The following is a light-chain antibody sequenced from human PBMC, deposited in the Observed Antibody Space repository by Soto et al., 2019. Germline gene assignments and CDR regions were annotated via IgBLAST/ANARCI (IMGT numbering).Light chain of an antibody. V-gene: IGLV2-11*01. CDR2: DVT. J-gene: IGLJ1*01. CDR1: SSDVGGYNY. Sequence: QSVLTQPRSVSGSPGQSLTISCTGTSSDVGGYNYVSWYQQHPGKVPKLTIYDVTKRPSGVPDRFSGSKSGNTASLTISGLQSEDEADYYCCSHAGSYTYVFGTGTKVTVL. CDR3: CSHAGSYTYV.